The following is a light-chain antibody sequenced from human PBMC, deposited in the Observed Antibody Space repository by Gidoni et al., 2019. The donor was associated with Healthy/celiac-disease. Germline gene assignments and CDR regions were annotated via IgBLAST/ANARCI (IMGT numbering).Light chain of an antibody. CDR3: QQSRGT. V-gene: IGKV3-15*01. CDR1: QSVSSY. J-gene: IGKJ2*01. Sequence: ELVMTQSPATLSVSPGERATLSCSASQSVSSYLARYQQKPGQAPRLLIYGASTRATGIPARFSGSGSGTEFTLTISSLQSEDFAVYYCQQSRGTFGQGTKLEIK. CDR2: GAS.